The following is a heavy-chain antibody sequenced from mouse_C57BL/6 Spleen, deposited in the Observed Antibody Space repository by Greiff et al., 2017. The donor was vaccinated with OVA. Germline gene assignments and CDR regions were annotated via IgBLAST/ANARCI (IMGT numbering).Heavy chain of an antibody. J-gene: IGHJ2*01. CDR3: ARGVLFDY. CDR1: GFTFSGYG. CDR2: ISTGRSTF. V-gene: IGHV5-17*01. Sequence: EVHLVESGGGLVKPGGSLKLSCAASGFTFSGYGMHWFRQAPVKGLAWVAYISTGRSTFYYADTVKGRFTITRDNAKNTLFLQMTRLRSEDTAMYYCARGVLFDYWGQGTTRTVSS.